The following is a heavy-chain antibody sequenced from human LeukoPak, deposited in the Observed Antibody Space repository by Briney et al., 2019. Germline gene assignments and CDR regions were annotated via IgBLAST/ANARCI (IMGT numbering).Heavy chain of an antibody. J-gene: IGHJ4*02. CDR1: GFTFSSYN. Sequence: PGGSLRLSCAASGFTFSSYNMNWVRQAPGKGLEWVSTISSSGSYIYYADSVKGRFTISRDNAKNSLYLQMNSLRAEDTAVYYCASCVAVPGLPDYWGQGTLVTVSS. V-gene: IGHV3-21*06. D-gene: IGHD6-19*01. CDR3: ASCVAVPGLPDY. CDR2: ISSSGSYI.